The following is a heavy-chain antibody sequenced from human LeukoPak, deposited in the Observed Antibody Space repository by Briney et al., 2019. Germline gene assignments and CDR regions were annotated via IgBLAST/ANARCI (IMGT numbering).Heavy chain of an antibody. Sequence: SQTLSLTCTVSGGSISSGDYDWSWIRQPPGKGLEWIGYIYYSGSTYYNPSLKSRVTISVDTSKNQFSLKLSSVTAADTAVYYCASSYYDFWSGYWNYYYMDVWGKGTTVTVSS. V-gene: IGHV4-30-4*08. CDR1: GGSISSGDYD. J-gene: IGHJ6*03. D-gene: IGHD3-3*01. CDR2: IYYSGST. CDR3: ASSYYDFWSGYWNYYYMDV.